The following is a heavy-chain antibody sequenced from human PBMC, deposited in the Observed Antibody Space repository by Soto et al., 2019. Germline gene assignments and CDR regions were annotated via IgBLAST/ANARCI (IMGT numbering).Heavy chain of an antibody. J-gene: IGHJ6*03. CDR2: ISGSGGST. CDR1: GFTFSSYA. Sequence: EVQLLESGGGLVQPGGSLRLSCAASGFTFSSYAMSWVRQAPGKGLEWVSAISGSGGSTYYADSVKGRFTISRDNSKNTLYLQMYSLRGDDTAVYYCAKVLYDFWSGYYNYYYYYCMAVWGKGTTVAVSS. CDR3: AKVLYDFWSGYYNYYYYYCMAV. V-gene: IGHV3-23*01. D-gene: IGHD3-3*01.